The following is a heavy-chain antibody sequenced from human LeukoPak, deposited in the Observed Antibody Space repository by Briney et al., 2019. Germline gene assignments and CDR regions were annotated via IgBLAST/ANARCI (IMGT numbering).Heavy chain of an antibody. CDR2: ISGSGGST. CDR3: ARTIYYYESTSYFSDAFDA. CDR1: GFTFSSYA. J-gene: IGHJ3*01. Sequence: PGGSLRLSCAASGFTFSSYAMSWVRQAPGKGLEWVSAISGSGGSTYYADSVKGRFTISRDNSKNTLYLQMNSLRAEDTAVYYCARTIYYYESTSYFSDAFDAWGQGTMVTVSS. D-gene: IGHD3-22*01. V-gene: IGHV3-23*01.